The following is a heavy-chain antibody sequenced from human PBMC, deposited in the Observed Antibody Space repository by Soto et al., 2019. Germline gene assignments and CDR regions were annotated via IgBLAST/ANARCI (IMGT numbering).Heavy chain of an antibody. D-gene: IGHD6-13*01. Sequence: QVQLQESGPGLVKPSQTLSLTCTVSGGSISSGGYYWSWIRQHPGKGLEWIGYIYYSGSTYYNPSLKSRVTISVDTSKDQFSLKLSSGTAADTAVYYCARVWQQLVPIKGEGMDVWGQGTTVTVSS. V-gene: IGHV4-31*03. CDR1: GGSISSGGYY. CDR3: ARVWQQLVPIKGEGMDV. J-gene: IGHJ6*02. CDR2: IYYSGST.